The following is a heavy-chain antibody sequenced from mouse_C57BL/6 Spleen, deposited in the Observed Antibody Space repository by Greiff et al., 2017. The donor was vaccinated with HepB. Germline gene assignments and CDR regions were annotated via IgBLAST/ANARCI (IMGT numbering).Heavy chain of an antibody. Sequence: EVKLMESGPGLVKPSQSLSLSCTVTGYSITSGYGWNWIRQFPGNKLEWMGYISYSGSTNYNPSLKCRNSITRDTSKNQFFLQLNSVTTEDTATYYCARTARIKYWCQGTTLTDSS. CDR1: GYSITSGYG. V-gene: IGHV3-2*02. J-gene: IGHJ2*01. CDR3: ARTARIKY. D-gene: IGHD1-2*01. CDR2: ISYSGST.